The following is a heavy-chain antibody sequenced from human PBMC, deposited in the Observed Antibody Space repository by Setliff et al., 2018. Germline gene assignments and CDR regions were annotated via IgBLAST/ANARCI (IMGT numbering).Heavy chain of an antibody. CDR3: ARAGDAATNRKGVFEF. CDR1: GASLRSGSNY. CDR2: IYTDGTT. J-gene: IGHJ4*02. V-gene: IGHV4-61*02. Sequence: PSETLSLTCTVSGASLRSGSNYWGWFRQPAGKGLEWIGRIYTDGTTNYNPSLKSRVSISADTSMNHFSLRMTSVSAADTAVYYCARAGDAATNRKGVFEFWGQGTLVTVSS. D-gene: IGHD4-17*01.